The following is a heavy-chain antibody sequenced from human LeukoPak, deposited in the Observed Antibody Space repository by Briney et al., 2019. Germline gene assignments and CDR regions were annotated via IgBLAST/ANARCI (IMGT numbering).Heavy chain of an antibody. CDR3: ARNSCGGDCYSGYYYYMDV. Sequence: GGSLRLSCAASGFTFSDYYMSWIRQAPGKGLEWVSYISSSGSTIYYADSVKGRFTISRDNAKNSLYLQMNSLRAEDTALYHCARNSCGGDCYSGYYYYMDVWGKGTTVTVSS. J-gene: IGHJ6*03. CDR1: GFTFSDYY. CDR2: ISSSGSTI. V-gene: IGHV3-11*01. D-gene: IGHD2-21*02.